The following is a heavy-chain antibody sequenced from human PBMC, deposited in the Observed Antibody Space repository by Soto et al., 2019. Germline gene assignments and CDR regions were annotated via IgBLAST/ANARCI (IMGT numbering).Heavy chain of an antibody. J-gene: IGHJ4*02. Sequence: QVQLVQSGAEEKKPGASVKVSCKASGYTFTSYAMHWVRQAPGQRLEWMGWINAGNGNTKYSQKFQGRVTITRDTSASTAYMELSSLRSEETAVYYCAGGMVVVTALDYWGQGTLGTVSS. CDR3: AGGMVVVTALDY. CDR1: GYTFTSYA. CDR2: INAGNGNT. D-gene: IGHD2-21*02. V-gene: IGHV1-3*05.